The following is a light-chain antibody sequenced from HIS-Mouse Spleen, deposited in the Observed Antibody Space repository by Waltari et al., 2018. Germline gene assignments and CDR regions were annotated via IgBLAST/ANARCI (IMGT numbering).Light chain of an antibody. V-gene: IGLV3-21*03. CDR2: DDV. J-gene: IGLJ2*01. Sequence: SYVLTQPPSVSVAPGKTARITCGGNNIGSKSVHWYQQKPGQAPVLVVHDDVDRPSGIPGRFSGSNSGNTATLTISRVEAGDEADYYCQVWDSSSDHVVFGGGTKLTVL. CDR1: NIGSKS. CDR3: QVWDSSSDHVV.